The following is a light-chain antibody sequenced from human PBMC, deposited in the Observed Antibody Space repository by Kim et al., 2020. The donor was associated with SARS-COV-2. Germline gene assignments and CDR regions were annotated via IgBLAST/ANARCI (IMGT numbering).Light chain of an antibody. J-gene: IGLJ3*02. CDR2: DNN. Sequence: GQKVTISCSGSSSNIGNNYVSWYQQLPGTAPKLLSYDNNKRPSGIPDRFSGSKSGPSATLGITGLQTGDEADYYCGTWDSSLSVWVFGGGTQLTVL. V-gene: IGLV1-51*01. CDR1: SSNIGNNY. CDR3: GTWDSSLSVWV.